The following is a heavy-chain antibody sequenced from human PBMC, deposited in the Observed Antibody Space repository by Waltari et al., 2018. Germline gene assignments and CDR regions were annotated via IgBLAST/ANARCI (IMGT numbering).Heavy chain of an antibody. CDR3: ARAMAPSVGSFHYYYYYMDV. J-gene: IGHJ6*03. CDR2: IYYSGGT. CDR1: GGSISSGGYY. D-gene: IGHD1-26*01. Sequence: QVQLQESGPGLVKPSQTLSLTCTVSGGSISSGGYYWSWIRQHPGKGLEWIGYIYYSGGTYYTPSRKSRVTIPVDTSKNQFSLKLSSVTAADTAVYYCARAMAPSVGSFHYYYYYMDVWGKGTTVTVSS. V-gene: IGHV4-31*03.